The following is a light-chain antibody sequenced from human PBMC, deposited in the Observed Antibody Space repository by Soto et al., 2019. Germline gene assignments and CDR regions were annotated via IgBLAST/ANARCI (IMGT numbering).Light chain of an antibody. Sequence: EIVMTQSPATLSVSPGERATLSCRASQSVSSNLAWYQQKPGQAPRLLIYGASTRATTIPARFSGSGSGTEFTLTVSRMQSEDFAIYYRQQYNNWPPYTFGQGTKLEIK. V-gene: IGKV3-15*01. CDR3: QQYNNWPPYT. J-gene: IGKJ2*01. CDR1: QSVSSN. CDR2: GAS.